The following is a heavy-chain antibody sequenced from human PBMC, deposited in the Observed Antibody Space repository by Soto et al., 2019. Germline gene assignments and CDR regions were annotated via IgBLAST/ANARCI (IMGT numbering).Heavy chain of an antibody. D-gene: IGHD3-10*01. V-gene: IGHV1-2*04. CDR2: INPNSGGT. Sequence: GASVKVSCKASGYTFTGYYMHWVRQAPGQGLEWMGWINPNSGGTNYAQKFQGWVTMTRDTSISTAYMELSRLRSDDTAVYYCARDRGLGPYYYYGMDVWGQGTTVTVSS. J-gene: IGHJ6*02. CDR1: GYTFTGYY. CDR3: ARDRGLGPYYYYGMDV.